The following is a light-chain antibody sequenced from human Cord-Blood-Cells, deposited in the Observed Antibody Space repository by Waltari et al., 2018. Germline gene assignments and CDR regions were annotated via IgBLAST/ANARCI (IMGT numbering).Light chain of an antibody. CDR3: QQSYSTPYS. V-gene: IGKV1-39*01. J-gene: IGKJ2*03. CDR2: AAS. Sequence: DIQMTQSPYSLSASVGDRVTITCRASQSISSYLNWYQQKPGKAPKLLIYAASSLQSGVPSRFSCSGSGTDFTLTISSLQPEDFATDYCQQSYSTPYSFGQGTKLEIK. CDR1: QSISSY.